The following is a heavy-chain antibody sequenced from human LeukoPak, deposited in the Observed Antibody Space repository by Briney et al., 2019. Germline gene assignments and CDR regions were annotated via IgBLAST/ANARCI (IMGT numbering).Heavy chain of an antibody. CDR2: IIPIFGTA. CDR1: GGTFSSYA. D-gene: IGHD2/OR15-2a*01. Sequence: WASVKVSCKASGGTFSSYAISWVRQAPGQGLEWMGGIIPIFGTANYAQKFQGRVTITADKSTTTAYMELISLTSEDTAVYYCATEIGGGPYYFDYWGQGTLVTVSS. J-gene: IGHJ4*02. V-gene: IGHV1-69*06. CDR3: ATEIGGGPYYFDY.